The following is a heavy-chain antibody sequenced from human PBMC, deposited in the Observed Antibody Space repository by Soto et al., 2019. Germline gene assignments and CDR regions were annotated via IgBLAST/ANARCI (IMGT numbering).Heavy chain of an antibody. D-gene: IGHD2-15*01. CDR2: ISAYNGNT. CDR3: ARAVLGYCSGGSCYSAGVYFDY. V-gene: IGHV1-18*01. J-gene: IGHJ4*02. CDR1: GYTFTSYG. Sequence: ASVKVSCKASGYTFTSYGISWVRQAPGQGLEWMGWISAYNGNTNYAQKLQGRVTMTTDTSTSTAYMELRSLRSDDTAVYYCARAVLGYCSGGSCYSAGVYFDYWGQGTLVTVSS.